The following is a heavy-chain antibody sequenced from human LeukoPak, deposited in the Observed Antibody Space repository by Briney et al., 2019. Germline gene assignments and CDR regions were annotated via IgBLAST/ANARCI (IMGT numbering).Heavy chain of an antibody. CDR1: GFTFSSYW. V-gene: IGHV3-74*01. D-gene: IGHD1-26*01. J-gene: IGHJ4*02. CDR3: AKDIRSQWELSD. CDR2: INSDGSST. Sequence: GGSLRLSCAASGFTFSSYWMHWVRQAPGKGLVWVSRINSDGSSTSYADSVKGRFTVSRDNSRSTLYLQMNTLRAEDTAVYYCAKDIRSQWELSDWGQGTLVTVSS.